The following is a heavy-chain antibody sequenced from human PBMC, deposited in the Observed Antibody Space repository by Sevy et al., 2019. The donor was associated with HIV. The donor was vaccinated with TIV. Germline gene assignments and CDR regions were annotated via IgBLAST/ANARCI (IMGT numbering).Heavy chain of an antibody. CDR2: ISYDGNNR. CDR3: AKEDYGGNLPNYFAS. J-gene: IGHJ4*02. V-gene: IGHV3-30*18. D-gene: IGHD4-17*01. CDR1: GFMFSSYS. Sequence: GGSLRLSCAASGFMFSSYSVHWVRQAPGKGLDWVAAISYDGNNRYYADSVKGRFTISRDNSKNTLYLQMDSVRPEDTAVYYCAKEDYGGNLPNYFASWGQGTRVTVSS.